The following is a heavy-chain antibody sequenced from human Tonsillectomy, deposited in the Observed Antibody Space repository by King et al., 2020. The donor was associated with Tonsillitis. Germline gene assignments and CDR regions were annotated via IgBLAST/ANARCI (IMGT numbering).Heavy chain of an antibody. D-gene: IGHD4-11*01. J-gene: IGHJ4*02. V-gene: IGHV3-7*03. CDR2: IKEDGSEK. CDR3: ARIDYTDDGVGY. Sequence: VQLVESGGGLVQPGGSLRLSCAASGFSFSIYWMSWVRQAPGKGLEWVANIKEDGSEKKDVGSVKGRVTISRENAKNSRYLQMNSLRAEDTAVYYCARIDYTDDGVGYWGQGTLVTVSS. CDR1: GFSFSIYW.